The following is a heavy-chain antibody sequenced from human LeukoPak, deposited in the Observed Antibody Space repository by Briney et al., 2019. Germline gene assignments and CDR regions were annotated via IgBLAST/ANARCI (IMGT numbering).Heavy chain of an antibody. V-gene: IGHV3-23*01. Sequence: SGGSLRLSCAASGFTFSSYAMSWVRQAPGKGLEWVAGISDSGGSTNYADSVKGRFTISRDNPKNTLYLQMNSLRAEDTAVYYCARDHYYYYMDVWGKGTTVTVSS. CDR2: ISDSGGST. CDR1: GFTFSSYA. J-gene: IGHJ6*03. CDR3: ARDHYYYYMDV.